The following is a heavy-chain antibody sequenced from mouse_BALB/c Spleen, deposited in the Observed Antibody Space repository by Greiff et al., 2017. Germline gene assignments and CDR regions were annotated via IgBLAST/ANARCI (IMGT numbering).Heavy chain of an antibody. V-gene: IGHV14-3*02. D-gene: IGHD2-4*01. CDR2: IDPANGNT. J-gene: IGHJ4*01. CDR3: ARGGLRRAMDY. CDR1: GFNIKDTY. Sequence: EVHLVESGAELVKPGASVKLSCTASGFNIKDTYMHWVKQRPEQGLEWIGRIDPANGNTKYDPKFQGKATITADTSSNTAYLQLSSLTSEDTAVYYCARGGLRRAMDYWGQGTSVTVSS.